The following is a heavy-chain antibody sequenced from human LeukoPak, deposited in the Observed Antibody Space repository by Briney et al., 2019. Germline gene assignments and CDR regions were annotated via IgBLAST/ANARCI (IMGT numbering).Heavy chain of an antibody. CDR3: ARGHIPTYYYDSSGYSAWFDP. CDR1: GGSFSGYY. J-gene: IGHJ5*02. D-gene: IGHD3-22*01. Sequence: PSETLSLTCAVYGGSFSGYYWSWIRQPPGKGLEWIGEINHSGSTNYNPSLKSRVTISVDTSKNQFSLKLSSVTAADMAVYYCARGHIPTYYYDSSGYSAWFDPWGQGTLVTVSS. V-gene: IGHV4-34*01. CDR2: INHSGST.